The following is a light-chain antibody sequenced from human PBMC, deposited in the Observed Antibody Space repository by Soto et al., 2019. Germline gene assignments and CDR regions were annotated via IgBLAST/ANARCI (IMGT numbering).Light chain of an antibody. CDR2: EAS. J-gene: IGLJ1*01. V-gene: IGLV2-18*01. CDR3: RLYTRENTYV. Sequence: QSVLTQPASVTECPGQSATISCTGTSTDFVSYNRVSWYQQPPGTAPKLIIYEASNRPSGVPDRFSGSKSGNTASLTISGLQAADEAVCYCRLYTRENTYVFGTWPKFAVL. CDR1: STDFVSYNR.